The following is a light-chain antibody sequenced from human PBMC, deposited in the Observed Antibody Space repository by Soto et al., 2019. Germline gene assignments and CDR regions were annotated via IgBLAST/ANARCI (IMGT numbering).Light chain of an antibody. CDR3: QQYGSSPPT. CDR1: QSVTNSY. Sequence: EIVLTQSPGTLSLSPGERATLSCRASQSVTNSYLAWYQQKPGQAPSLLIYGASNRATGIPDRFSGSGSGTDFTLTISRPEPEDVAVFYCQQYGSSPPTFGRGTKVEIK. J-gene: IGKJ4*02. V-gene: IGKV3-20*01. CDR2: GAS.